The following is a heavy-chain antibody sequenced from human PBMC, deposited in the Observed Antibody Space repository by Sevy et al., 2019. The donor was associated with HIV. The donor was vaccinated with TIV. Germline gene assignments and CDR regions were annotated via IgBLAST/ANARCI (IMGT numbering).Heavy chain of an antibody. D-gene: IGHD3-10*01. CDR2: MNPNSGNT. CDR1: GYTFTSYD. CDR3: ARGGFDDCGMDV. V-gene: IGHV1-8*01. Sequence: ASVKVSCKASGYTFTSYDINWVRQATGQGLEWMGWMNPNSGNTGYAQKFQGRVTMTRNTSISTAYMELSSLRSEDTVVYYCARGGFDDCGMDVWGQGTTVTVSS. J-gene: IGHJ6*02.